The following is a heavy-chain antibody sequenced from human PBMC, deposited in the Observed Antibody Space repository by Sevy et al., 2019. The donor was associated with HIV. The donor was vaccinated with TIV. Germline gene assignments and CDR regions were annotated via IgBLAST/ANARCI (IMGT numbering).Heavy chain of an antibody. CDR1: GESFSNYY. J-gene: IGHJ4*02. CDR2: IDHSGRS. CDR3: ARGPKPLRSDYGDYRGVGYYFDS. D-gene: IGHD4-17*01. Sequence: SETLSLTCAVYGESFSNYYWSWIRLSPGKGLESIGEIDHSGRSDNNPSLKSRVTMSVETSKNQFSLKLTSVTAADTVVYYCARGPKPLRSDYGDYRGVGYYFDSWGQGTLVTVSS. V-gene: IGHV4-34*01.